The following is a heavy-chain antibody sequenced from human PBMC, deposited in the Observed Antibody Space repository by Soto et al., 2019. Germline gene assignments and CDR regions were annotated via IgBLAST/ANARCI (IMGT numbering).Heavy chain of an antibody. J-gene: IGHJ4*02. CDR1: GGSVSSGSYY. CDR3: ARDSGDYGDYDY. CDR2: IYYSGST. V-gene: IGHV4-61*01. D-gene: IGHD4-17*01. Sequence: PSETLSLTCTVSGGSVSSGSYYWSWTRQPPGKGLEWIGYIYYSGSTNYNPSLKSRVTISVDTSKNQFSLKLSSVTAADTAVYYCARDSGDYGDYDYWGQGTLVTVSS.